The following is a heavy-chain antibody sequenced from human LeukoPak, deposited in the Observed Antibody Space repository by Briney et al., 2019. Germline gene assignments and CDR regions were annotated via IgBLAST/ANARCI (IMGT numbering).Heavy chain of an antibody. CDR3: ARAMVRGVHPD. D-gene: IGHD3-10*01. CDR2: ISSSGSTI. V-gene: IGHV3-48*03. CDR1: GFTFSSYE. Sequence: PGGSLRLSCAASGFTFSSYEMNWVRQAPGKGLEWVSYISSSGSTIYYADSVKGRFTISRDNAKNSLYLQVNSLRAEDTAVYYCARAMVRGVHPDWGQGTLVTVSS. J-gene: IGHJ4*02.